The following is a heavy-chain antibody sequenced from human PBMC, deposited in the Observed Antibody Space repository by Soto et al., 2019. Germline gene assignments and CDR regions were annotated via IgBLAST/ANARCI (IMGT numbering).Heavy chain of an antibody. CDR1: GFTLSNYV. J-gene: IGHJ2*01. CDR2: IGSSSVTI. Sequence: PGGSLRLSCAASGFTLSNYVMNWVRQAPGKGLEWISCIGSSSVTIFHADSVKGRFTISRDNSKNTLFLQMNSLRPEDTAVYYCAKEPVGPDWYFDLWGRGTLVTVSS. V-gene: IGHV3-48*01. CDR3: AKEPVGPDWYFDL.